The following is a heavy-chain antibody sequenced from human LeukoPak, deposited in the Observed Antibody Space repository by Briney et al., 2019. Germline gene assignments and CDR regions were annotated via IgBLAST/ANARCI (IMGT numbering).Heavy chain of an antibody. Sequence: SQTLSLTCTVSGGSISSGYYYWSWIRQPAGKRLEWIGRIYTSGSTNYNPSLKSRVTISVDTSKNQFSLKLSSVTAADTAVYYCAREVQYDILTGYYGFDPWGQGTLVTVSS. CDR3: AREVQYDILTGYYGFDP. CDR2: IYTSGST. V-gene: IGHV4-61*02. J-gene: IGHJ5*02. CDR1: GGSISSGYYY. D-gene: IGHD3-9*01.